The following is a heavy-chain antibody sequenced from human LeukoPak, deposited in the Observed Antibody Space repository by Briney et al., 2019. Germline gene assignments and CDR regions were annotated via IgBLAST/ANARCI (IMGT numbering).Heavy chain of an antibody. CDR1: GFTFDDYA. CDR3: VKDKYSGTYPTNFDY. V-gene: IGHV3-9*01. D-gene: IGHD1-26*01. J-gene: IGHJ4*02. Sequence: GRSLRLSCAASGFTFDDYAMHWVRQAPGKGLEWVSRITWNSGTLGYADSVKGRFTISRDNAKNSLYLQMNSLRAEDTALYYCVKDKYSGTYPTNFDYWGQGTLVTVSS. CDR2: ITWNSGTL.